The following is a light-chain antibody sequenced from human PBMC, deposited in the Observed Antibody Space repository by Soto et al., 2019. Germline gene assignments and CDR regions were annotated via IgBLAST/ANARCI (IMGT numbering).Light chain of an antibody. Sequence: QSVLTQPPSVSGAPGQRVTISCTGTSSDFGAGYDVHWYQHLPGTAPKLLIYANNNRPSGVPYRFSGSKSGTSASLAITGRHAEEEAAYYCQCYDSSLSGVVFGGGTKLTVL. CDR3: QCYDSSLSGVV. V-gene: IGLV1-40*01. CDR1: SSDFGAGYD. J-gene: IGLJ2*01. CDR2: ANN.